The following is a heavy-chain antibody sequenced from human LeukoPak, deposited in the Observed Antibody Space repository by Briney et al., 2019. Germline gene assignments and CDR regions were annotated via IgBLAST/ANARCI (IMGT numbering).Heavy chain of an antibody. CDR2: IYPDGKT. J-gene: IGHJ4*02. D-gene: IGHD6-13*01. CDR1: GFTVSSNH. Sequence: QTGGSLRLSCVASGFTVSSNHMNWVRQAPGKGLDWVSLIYPDGKTYYADSVKGRFNISRDISKNTVFLQMSSLRAEDTAVYYCARAVFGYSSSWYFDEWGQGTLVTVSA. CDR3: ARAVFGYSSSWYFDE. V-gene: IGHV3-53*01.